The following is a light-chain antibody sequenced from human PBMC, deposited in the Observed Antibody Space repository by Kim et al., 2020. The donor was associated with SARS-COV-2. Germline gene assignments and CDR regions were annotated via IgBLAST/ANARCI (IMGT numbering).Light chain of an antibody. J-gene: IGKJ1*01. V-gene: IGKV3-20*01. CDR3: HQFVNSPLT. CDR2: GTS. CDR1: QSVNSNY. Sequence: EIVLTQSPGTLSLSPGERATLSCRASQSVNSNYVAWYQQKPGQAPRLLIYGTSSRATGIPDIFSGSGSGTHFTLTISRLEPEDFAVYYCHQFVNSPLTFGQGTKVDIK.